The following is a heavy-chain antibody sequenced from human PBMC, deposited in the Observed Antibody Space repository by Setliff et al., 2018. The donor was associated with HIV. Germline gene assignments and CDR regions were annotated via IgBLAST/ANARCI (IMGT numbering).Heavy chain of an antibody. CDR1: GFTFSSYS. CDR2: ISSSSSTI. J-gene: IGHJ4*02. CDR3: ARDRRGGYPLFDY. D-gene: IGHD1-1*01. Sequence: GGSLRLSCAASGFTFSSYSTNWVRQAPGKGLEWVSYISSSSSTIYYADSVKGRFTISRDNAKNSLYLQMNSLRAEDTAVYYCARDRRGGYPLFDYWGQGTLVTVSS. V-gene: IGHV3-48*01.